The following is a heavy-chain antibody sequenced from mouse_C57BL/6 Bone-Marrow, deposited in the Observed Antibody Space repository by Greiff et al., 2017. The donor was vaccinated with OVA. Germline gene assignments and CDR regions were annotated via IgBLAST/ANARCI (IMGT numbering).Heavy chain of an antibody. D-gene: IGHD1-1*01. J-gene: IGHJ1*03. Sequence: EVQLQESGPELVKPGASVKMSCKASGYTFTDYNMHWVKQSHGKSLEWIGYINPNNGGTSYNQKFKGKATLTVNKSSSTAYMELRSLTSEDSAVYYCANYGSSHWYFDVWGTGTTVTVSS. CDR2: INPNNGGT. V-gene: IGHV1-22*01. CDR3: ANYGSSHWYFDV. CDR1: GYTFTDYN.